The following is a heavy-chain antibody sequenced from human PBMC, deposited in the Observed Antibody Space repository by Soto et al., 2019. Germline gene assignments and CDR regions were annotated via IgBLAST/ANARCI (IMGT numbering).Heavy chain of an antibody. D-gene: IGHD3-22*01. CDR1: GYTFTGYY. CDR2: MNPNSGNT. CDR3: ARDFFPSYYYDSSGYYNWFDP. Sequence: GASVKVSCKASGYTFTGYYINWVRQATGQGLEWMGWMNPNSGNTGYAQKFQGRVTMTRNTSISTAYMELSSLRFEVTAVYYCARDFFPSYYYDSSGYYNWFDPWGQGTLVTVSS. J-gene: IGHJ5*02. V-gene: IGHV1-8*02.